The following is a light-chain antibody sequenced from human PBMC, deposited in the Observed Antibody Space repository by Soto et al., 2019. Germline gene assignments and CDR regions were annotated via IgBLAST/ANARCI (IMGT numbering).Light chain of an antibody. CDR2: SSD. V-gene: IGLV1-47*02. J-gene: IGLJ1*01. CDR3: AAWDDSLSCYV. Sequence: QSVLTQPPSASGTPGQRITLSCSGSSSNIGTNYVYWYQQFPGTAPKLLIYSSDQRPSGVPDRFSGSKSGTSASLAISGLRSEDEADYYCAAWDDSLSCYVFGTGTKLTVL. CDR1: SSNIGTNY.